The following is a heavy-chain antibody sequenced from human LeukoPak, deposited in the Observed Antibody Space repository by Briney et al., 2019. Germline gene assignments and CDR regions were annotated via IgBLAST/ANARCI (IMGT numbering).Heavy chain of an antibody. V-gene: IGHV3-48*04. CDR2: ISSSSSTI. CDR3: ARLSTEGADY. J-gene: IGHJ4*02. Sequence: PGGSLRLSCAASGFTFSSYSMNWVRQAPGKGLEWVSYISSSSSTIYYADSVKGRFTISRDNAKNSLYLQMNSLRAEDTAVYYCARLSTEGADYWGQGTLVTVSS. CDR1: GFTFSSYS. D-gene: IGHD5/OR15-5a*01.